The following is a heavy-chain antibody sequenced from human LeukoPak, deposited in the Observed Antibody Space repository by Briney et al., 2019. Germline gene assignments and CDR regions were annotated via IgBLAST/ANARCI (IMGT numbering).Heavy chain of an antibody. V-gene: IGHV3-30*18. D-gene: IGHD6-19*01. CDR3: AKDFGRLQWLLYYFDY. Sequence: SGGSLRLSCAASGFTFSTYGMHWVRQAPGKGLEWVAVISYDGSNKYYADSAKGRFTISRDNSKNTLYLQMNSLRAEDTAVYYCAKDFGRLQWLLYYFDYWGQGTLVTVSS. J-gene: IGHJ4*02. CDR2: ISYDGSNK. CDR1: GFTFSTYG.